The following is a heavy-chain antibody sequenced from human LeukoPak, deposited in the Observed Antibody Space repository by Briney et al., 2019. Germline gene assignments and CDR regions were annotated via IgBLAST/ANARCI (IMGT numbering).Heavy chain of an antibody. CDR1: GYTFNVYY. D-gene: IGHD2-21*02. J-gene: IGHJ5*02. V-gene: IGHV1-2*02. CDR2: ISPNSGGT. Sequence: GASVKVSCKASGYTFNVYYLHWVRQAPGQGLEWMGWISPNSGGTNYAQKFQGRVTMTRDTSISTAYMELSSLRSDDTAVYYCARDPGVTNWFYPWGQGTLVTVSS. CDR3: ARDPGVTNWFYP.